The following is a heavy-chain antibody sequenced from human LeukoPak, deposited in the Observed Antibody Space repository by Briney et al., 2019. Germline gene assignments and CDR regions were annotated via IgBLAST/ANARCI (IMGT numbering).Heavy chain of an antibody. Sequence: SETLSLTCTVSGGSISSYYWSWIRQPPGKGLEWIGYIYYSGSTNYNPSLKSRVTISVDPSKNQFSLKLSSVTAADTAVYYCARYGVESPHRNWFGPWGQGTLVTVSS. J-gene: IGHJ5*02. CDR3: ARYGVESPHRNWFGP. CDR2: IYYSGST. D-gene: IGHD3-10*01. V-gene: IGHV4-59*01. CDR1: GGSISSYY.